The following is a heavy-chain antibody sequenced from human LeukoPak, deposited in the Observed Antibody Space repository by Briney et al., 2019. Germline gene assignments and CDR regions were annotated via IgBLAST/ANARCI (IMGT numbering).Heavy chain of an antibody. D-gene: IGHD6-19*01. CDR2: TYPADSDT. J-gene: IGHJ4*02. CDR3: ARLDEGGSGWFRAHFDY. V-gene: IGHV5-51*01. CDR1: GYSFTTYW. Sequence: GESLNISCKGSGYSFTTYWIAWVRQMPGKSLEWMGITYPADSDTRYSPSFQGQVTISADKSISTAYLQWSSLKASDTAMYYCARLDEGGSGWFRAHFDYWGQGTVVTVSS.